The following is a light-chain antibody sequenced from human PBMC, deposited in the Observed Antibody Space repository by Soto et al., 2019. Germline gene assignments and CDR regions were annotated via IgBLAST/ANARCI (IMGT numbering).Light chain of an antibody. CDR3: QKHDGVPL. V-gene: IGKV1-33*01. J-gene: IGKJ3*01. CDR1: QSISTY. Sequence: DIQMTQSPSSLSASVGDRVTITCRASQSISTYVNWYQQKPGKAPKLLMYGATNLQSGVPSRFSGSGSGTFFSFTINSLQPEDIATYYCQKHDGVPLFGPGTKVEIK. CDR2: GAT.